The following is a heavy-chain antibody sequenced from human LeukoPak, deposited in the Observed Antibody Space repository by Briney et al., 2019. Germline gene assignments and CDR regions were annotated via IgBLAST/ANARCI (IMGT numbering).Heavy chain of an antibody. CDR3: ARESSGWLQLFDY. CDR2: INSDGSST. D-gene: IGHD5-24*01. J-gene: IGHJ4*02. CDR1: GFTFSSYW. Sequence: PGGSLRLSCAASGFTFSSYWMHWVRQAPGKGLVWVSRINSDGSSTSYADSVKGRFTISRDNSKNTVYLQMNSLRAEDTAVYYCARESSGWLQLFDYWGQGTLVTVSS. V-gene: IGHV3-74*01.